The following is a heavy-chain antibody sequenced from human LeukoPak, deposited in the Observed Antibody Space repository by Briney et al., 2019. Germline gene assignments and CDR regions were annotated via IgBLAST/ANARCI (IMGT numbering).Heavy chain of an antibody. D-gene: IGHD6-19*01. CDR1: GFTVSSNY. J-gene: IGHJ3*02. CDR2: IYSGGST. V-gene: IGHV3-53*01. CDR3: AKWLAVAGTNAFDI. Sequence: GGSLRLSCAASGFTVSSNYMSWVRQAPGKGLEWVSVIYSGGSTYYADSVKGRFTISRDNSKNTLYLQMNSLRAEDTAVYYCAKWLAVAGTNAFDIWGQGTMVTVSS.